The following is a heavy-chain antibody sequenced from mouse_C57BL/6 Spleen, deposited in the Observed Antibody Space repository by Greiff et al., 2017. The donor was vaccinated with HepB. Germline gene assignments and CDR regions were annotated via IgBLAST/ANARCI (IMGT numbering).Heavy chain of an antibody. CDR3: ARWVWGYAMDY. CDR1: GYTFTSYW. D-gene: IGHD2-10*02. Sequence: QVQLQQPGAELVKPGASVKLSCKASGYTFTSYWMQWVKQRPGQGLEWIGEIDPSDSYTNYNQKFKGKATLTVDTSSSTAYLQLSSLTSEDAAVYYCARWVWGYAMDYWGQGTSVTVSS. J-gene: IGHJ4*01. CDR2: IDPSDSYT. V-gene: IGHV1-50*01.